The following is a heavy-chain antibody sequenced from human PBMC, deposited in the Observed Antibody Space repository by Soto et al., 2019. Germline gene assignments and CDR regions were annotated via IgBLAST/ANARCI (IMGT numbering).Heavy chain of an antibody. CDR2: IIPIFGTA. Sequence: QVQLVQSGAEVKKPGSSVKVSCKASGGTFSSYAISWVRQAPGQGLEWMGGIIPIFGTANYAQKFQGRVTRTADKATSTAYRELSSLRSEDTAGDYGARGYSSWYANGYYYYGMDVWGQGTTVTVSS. J-gene: IGHJ6*02. CDR3: ARGYSSWYANGYYYYGMDV. CDR1: GGTFSSYA. V-gene: IGHV1-69*06. D-gene: IGHD6-13*01.